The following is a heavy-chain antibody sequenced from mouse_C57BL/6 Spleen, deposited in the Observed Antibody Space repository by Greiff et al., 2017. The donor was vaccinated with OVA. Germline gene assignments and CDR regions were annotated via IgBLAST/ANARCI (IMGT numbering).Heavy chain of an antibody. Sequence: DVMLVESGGDLVKPGGSLKLSCAASGFTFSSYGMSWVRQTPDKRLEWVATISSGGSYTYYPDSVKGRFTISRDNAKNTLYLQMSSLKSEDTAMYYGARHDGNSDYYAMDYWGQGTSVTVSS. CDR1: GFTFSSYG. CDR3: ARHDGNSDYYAMDY. J-gene: IGHJ4*01. V-gene: IGHV5-6*02. D-gene: IGHD2-1*01. CDR2: ISSGGSYT.